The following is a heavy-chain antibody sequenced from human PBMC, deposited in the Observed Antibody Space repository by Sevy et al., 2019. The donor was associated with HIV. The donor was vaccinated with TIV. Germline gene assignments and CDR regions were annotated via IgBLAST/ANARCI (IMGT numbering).Heavy chain of an antibody. CDR1: GFTFNTHA. V-gene: IGHV3-23*01. CDR2: ISATGSST. J-gene: IGHJ3*01. Sequence: GGSLRLSCAASGFTFNTHAMNWVRQAPGKGLEWVSVISATGSSTYYADSVKGRFTISRDNSKNTLYLQMNSLTADDTAVYYCAKALNPALESMIEVIFRTLKGFDVWRQRTMVTVSS. D-gene: IGHD3-22*01. CDR3: AKALNPALESMIEVIFRTLKGFDV.